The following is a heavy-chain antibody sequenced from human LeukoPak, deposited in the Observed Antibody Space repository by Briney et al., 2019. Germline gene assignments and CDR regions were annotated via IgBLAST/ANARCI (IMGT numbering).Heavy chain of an antibody. CDR2: IKQDGSEK. J-gene: IGHJ4*02. Sequence: GGSLRLSCAASGLTVTNAWMNWVRQAPGKGLEWVANIKQDGSEKYYVDSVKGRFTISRDNAKNSLYLQMNSLRAEDTAVYYCARRSGGDYWGQGTLVTVSS. CDR1: GLTVTNAW. D-gene: IGHD3-10*01. V-gene: IGHV3-7*01. CDR3: ARRSGGDY.